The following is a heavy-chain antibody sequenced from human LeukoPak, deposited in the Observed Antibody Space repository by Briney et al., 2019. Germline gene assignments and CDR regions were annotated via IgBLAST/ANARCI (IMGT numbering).Heavy chain of an antibody. CDR1: GFTFSSYA. Sequence: GGSLRLSCAASGFTFSSYAMSWVRQAPGKGLEWVSAISGSGGSTYYADSVKGRFTISRDNSKNTLYQQMNSLRAEDTAVYYCAKSTQTRTMVRGVIITPLDYWAREPWSPSPQ. D-gene: IGHD3-10*01. J-gene: IGHJ4*02. CDR3: AKSTQTRTMVRGVIITPLDY. CDR2: ISGSGGST. V-gene: IGHV3-23*01.